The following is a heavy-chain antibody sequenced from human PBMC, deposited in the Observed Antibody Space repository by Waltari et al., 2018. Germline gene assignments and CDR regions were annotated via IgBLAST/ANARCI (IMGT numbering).Heavy chain of an antibody. CDR1: GFTFSNYA. J-gene: IGHJ4*02. CDR2: FSGGGIKT. D-gene: IGHD3-16*01. V-gene: IGHV3-23*01. CDR3: ARVHSLGQYDSNGQESNFDH. Sequence: EVQLLESGGGLVQPGGSLSLSCLASGFTFSNYAMTWVRRGPGKGRELVSDFSGGGIKTYYPDSVKGRFTISSDNSKNTLYLQMNSLSAEDTAVYSCARVHSLGQYDSNGQESNFDHWGQGALVTVSS.